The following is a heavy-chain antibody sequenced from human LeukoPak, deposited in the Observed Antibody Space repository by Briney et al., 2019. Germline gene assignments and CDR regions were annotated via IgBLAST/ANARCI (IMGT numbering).Heavy chain of an antibody. J-gene: IGHJ4*02. CDR2: ISWNSGSI. D-gene: IGHD6-13*01. CDR3: AKASGYSSSWSTLFDY. Sequence: PGGSLRLSCAASGFTFDDYAMHWVRQAPGHGLQSLSGISWNSGSIGYADSVKGRFTISRDNAKNSLYLQMNSLRAEGTALYNCAKASGYSSSWSTLFDYWGQGTLVTVSS. V-gene: IGHV3-9*01. CDR1: GFTFDDYA.